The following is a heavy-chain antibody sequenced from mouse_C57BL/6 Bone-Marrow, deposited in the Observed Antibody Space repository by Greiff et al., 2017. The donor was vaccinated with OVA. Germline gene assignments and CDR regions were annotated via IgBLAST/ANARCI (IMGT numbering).Heavy chain of an antibody. CDR1: GFNITDDY. J-gene: IGHJ4*01. CDR2: IDPENGDT. CDR3: TTGDYPFYYYAMDY. V-gene: IGHV14-4*01. Sequence: EVQLQQSGAELVRPGASVKLSCTASGFNITDDYMHWVKQRPEQGLEWIGWIDPENGDTEYASKFQGKATITADTSSNTAYLQLSSRTSEDTAVYYCTTGDYPFYYYAMDYWGQGTSVTVSS. D-gene: IGHD2-4*01.